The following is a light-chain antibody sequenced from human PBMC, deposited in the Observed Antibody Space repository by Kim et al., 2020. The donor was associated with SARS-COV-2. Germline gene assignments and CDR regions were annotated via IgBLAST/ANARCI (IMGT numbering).Light chain of an antibody. CDR3: AAWDDSLSGRV. CDR2: RNN. V-gene: IGLV1-47*01. J-gene: IGLJ3*02. Sequence: GQRVTISCSGSSSNIGSHYVYWYQQLPGTAPKLLIYRNNQRPSGVPDRFSGSKSGTSASLAISGLQSEDEADYYCAAWDDSLSGRVFGGGTQLTVL. CDR1: SSNIGSHY.